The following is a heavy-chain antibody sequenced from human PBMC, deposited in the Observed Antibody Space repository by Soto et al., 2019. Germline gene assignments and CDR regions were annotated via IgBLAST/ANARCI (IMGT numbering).Heavy chain of an antibody. J-gene: IGHJ5*02. CDR1: GYTFTSYG. D-gene: IGHD1-7*01. Sequence: ASVKVSCKASGYTFTSYGISWVRQAPEQGLEWMVWISAYNGNTNYAQKLQGRVTMTADTSTSTAYVELSSLRSEDTAVYYCARELLELYNWFDPWGQGTLVTVSS. CDR3: ARELLELYNWFDP. V-gene: IGHV1-18*04. CDR2: ISAYNGNT.